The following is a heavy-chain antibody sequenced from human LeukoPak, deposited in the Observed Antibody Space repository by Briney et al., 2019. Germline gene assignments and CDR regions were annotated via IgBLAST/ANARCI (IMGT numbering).Heavy chain of an antibody. V-gene: IGHV3-7*01. CDR3: ARDYRWGYDSSGYYGQSGIFDY. Sequence: PGGSLRLSCAASGFTFSSYWMSWVRQAPGKGLEWVANIKQDGSEKYYVDSVKGRFTISRDNAKNSLYLQMNSLRAEDTAVYYCARDYRWGYDSSGYYGQSGIFDYWGQGTLVTVSS. CDR2: IKQDGSEK. D-gene: IGHD3-22*01. CDR1: GFTFSSYW. J-gene: IGHJ4*02.